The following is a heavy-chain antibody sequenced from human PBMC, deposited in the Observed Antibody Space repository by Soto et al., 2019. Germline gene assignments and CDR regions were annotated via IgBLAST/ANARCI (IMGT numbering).Heavy chain of an antibody. Sequence: QVQLQESGPGLVKPSGTLSLTCAVSGASISSPNWWSWVRQPPGKGLEWIGEIYHSGSTNYNPSLKSRVTMSVDKSKTHFSLTLTSVTAADTAVYYCATSPRDPLDSSHWGQGTLVSVSS. CDR1: GASISSPNW. J-gene: IGHJ4*02. CDR3: ATSPRDPLDSSH. D-gene: IGHD3-22*01. V-gene: IGHV4-4*02. CDR2: IYHSGST.